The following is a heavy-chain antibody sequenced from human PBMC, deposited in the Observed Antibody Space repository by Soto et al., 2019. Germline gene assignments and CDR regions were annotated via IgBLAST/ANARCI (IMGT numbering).Heavy chain of an antibody. J-gene: IGHJ4*02. V-gene: IGHV3-74*01. D-gene: IGHD2-15*01. CDR1: GFTFSSYW. CDR2: INSDGSST. Sequence: EMQLVESGGGLVQPGGSLRLSCAASGFTFSSYWMHWVRQAPGKGLVWVSRINSDGSSTSYADSVKGRFTISRDNAKNWLYLQMSRLRAEDTAVYYCVRRSLVVAAATREDYWGQRTLVTVSS. CDR3: VRRSLVVAAATREDY.